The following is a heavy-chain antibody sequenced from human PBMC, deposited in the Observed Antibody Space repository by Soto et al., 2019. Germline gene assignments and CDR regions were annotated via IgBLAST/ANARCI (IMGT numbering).Heavy chain of an antibody. Sequence: SETLSLTCAVSGGSIGSSPYSWSWIRQPPGKGLEWIGYIYHSGITYYNPSLKSRVTISIDRSKNQFSLKLSSVTAADTAVYYCARVVDYGPFDPWGQGTLVTVSS. CDR3: ARVVDYGPFDP. D-gene: IGHD4-17*01. CDR1: GGSIGSSPYS. J-gene: IGHJ5*02. V-gene: IGHV4-30-2*01. CDR2: IYHSGIT.